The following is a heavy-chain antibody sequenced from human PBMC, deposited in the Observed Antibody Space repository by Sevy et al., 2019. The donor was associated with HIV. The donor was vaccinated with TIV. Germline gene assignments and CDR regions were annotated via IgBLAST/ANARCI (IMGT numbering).Heavy chain of an antibody. CDR1: GFTFSSYW. J-gene: IGHJ4*02. D-gene: IGHD3-10*01. V-gene: IGHV3-7*01. CDR2: IKQDGSEK. Sequence: GGSLRLSCAASGFTFSSYWMSWVRQAPGKGLEWVAKIKQDGSEKYYVDSVKGRFTISRDNAKNSLYLQMNSLRAEDTAVYYCASAYYYGSGSYYPLDYWGQGTLVTVSS. CDR3: ASAYYYGSGSYYPLDY.